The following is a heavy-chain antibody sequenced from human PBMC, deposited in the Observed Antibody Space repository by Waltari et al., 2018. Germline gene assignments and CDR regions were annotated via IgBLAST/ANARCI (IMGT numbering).Heavy chain of an antibody. Sequence: QLQLQESGPGLVKPSETLSLTCSVSGGSISSSNYFWGWIRQPPGKGLEWIGNIYYSGKNYYNPSLKSRVTISVDTYKNQFSLKLSSVTAADTAVYYCAREQVITTFGVVTPRGPFDYWGQGTLVTVSS. CDR3: AREQVITTFGVVTPRGPFDY. V-gene: IGHV4-39*07. J-gene: IGHJ4*02. CDR1: GGSISSSNYF. CDR2: IYYSGKN. D-gene: IGHD3-3*01.